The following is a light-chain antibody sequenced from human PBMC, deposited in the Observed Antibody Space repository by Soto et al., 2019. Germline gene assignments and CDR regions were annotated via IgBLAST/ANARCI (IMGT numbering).Light chain of an antibody. CDR1: QSFDSKY. CDR3: HQYGGSPLT. J-gene: IGKJ2*01. Sequence: EIVLTQSPGTLSLSPGERATLSCRASQSFDSKYLAWYQQRPGQPPRPLIYSASSRATGIPDRFSGSGSGTDYTLTISRLEPEDVAVYYCHQYGGSPLTFGQGTKLEIK. CDR2: SAS. V-gene: IGKV3-20*01.